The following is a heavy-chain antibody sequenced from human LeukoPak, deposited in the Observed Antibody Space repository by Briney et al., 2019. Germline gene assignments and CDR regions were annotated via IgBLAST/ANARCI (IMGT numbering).Heavy chain of an antibody. CDR3: ARDQSGYDFGFDY. Sequence: GGSLRLSCAASGFTFSSCGMHWVRQAPGKGLEWVAVIWYDGSNKYYADSVKGRFTISRDNSENTLYLQMNSLRAEDTAVYYCARDQSGYDFGFDYWGQGTLVTVSS. CDR2: IWYDGSNK. D-gene: IGHD5-12*01. CDR1: GFTFSSCG. V-gene: IGHV3-33*01. J-gene: IGHJ4*02.